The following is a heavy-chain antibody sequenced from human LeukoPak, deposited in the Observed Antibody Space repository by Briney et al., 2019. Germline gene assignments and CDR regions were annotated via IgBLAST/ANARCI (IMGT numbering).Heavy chain of an antibody. V-gene: IGHV3-74*01. D-gene: IGHD5-18*01. J-gene: IGHJ4*02. CDR1: GFTFSSYW. CDR2: INSDGIAT. Sequence: PGGSLRLSCGASGFTFSSYWMHWVRQAPGKGLVWVARINSDGIATSYADSVKGRFTISRDNAKNTLDLQMNSLRAEDTAVYYCARGKDTAMENYFDYWGQGTLVTVSS. CDR3: ARGKDTAMENYFDY.